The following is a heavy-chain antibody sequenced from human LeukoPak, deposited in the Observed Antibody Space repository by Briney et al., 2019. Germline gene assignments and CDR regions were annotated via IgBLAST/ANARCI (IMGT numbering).Heavy chain of an antibody. CDR3: AKVSRGSGFTTPLDY. Sequence: PGGSLRLSCAASGSTFSSYAMSWVRQAPGKGLEWVAAISDSGDATYYADSVKGRFTFSRDNSKNTLSLQMNSLRAEDTAVYFCAKVSRGSGFTTPLDYWGQGTLVTVSS. V-gene: IGHV3-23*01. CDR1: GSTFSSYA. J-gene: IGHJ4*02. CDR2: ISDSGDAT. D-gene: IGHD3-22*01.